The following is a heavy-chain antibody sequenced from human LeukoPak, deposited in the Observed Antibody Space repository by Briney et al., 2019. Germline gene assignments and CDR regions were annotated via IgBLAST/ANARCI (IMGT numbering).Heavy chain of an antibody. Sequence: PGGSLRLSCAVSGFTFSSYDMSWVRQAPGKGLEWVSYINSSGYTIYYADSVKGRFTISRDNAKNSLYLQMNSLRAEDTGVYYCARGPPYGSGKFGPSDYWGQGTLVTVSS. J-gene: IGHJ4*02. V-gene: IGHV3-48*03. CDR2: INSSGYTI. D-gene: IGHD3-10*01. CDR1: GFTFSSYD. CDR3: ARGPPYGSGKFGPSDY.